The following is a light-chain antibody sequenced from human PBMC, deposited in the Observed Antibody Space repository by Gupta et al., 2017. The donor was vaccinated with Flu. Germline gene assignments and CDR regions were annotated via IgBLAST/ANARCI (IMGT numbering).Light chain of an antibody. Sequence: FMLTQPHSVSESPGNTVTISCTRTSGNIGSNYVQGYQQRPGSAPTTIIYEDDHRPSGVPDRFSGSIDSSSNFASLTISGLKTEDEADYFCQSYDSDTVIFGGGTKVTVL. CDR1: SGNIGSNY. V-gene: IGLV6-57*03. J-gene: IGLJ2*01. CDR3: QSYDSDTVI. CDR2: EDD.